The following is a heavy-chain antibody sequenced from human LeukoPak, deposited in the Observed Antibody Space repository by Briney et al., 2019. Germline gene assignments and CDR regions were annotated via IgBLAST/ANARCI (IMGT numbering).Heavy chain of an antibody. CDR1: GGSFSGYY. J-gene: IGHJ4*02. Sequence: SETLSLTCAVYGGSFSGYYWSWIRQPPGKGLEWIGEINHSGSTNYNPSLKSRVTISVDTSKNQFSLKLSSVTAADTAVYYCARERAYYGSGLLREFDYWGQGTLVTVSS. CDR2: INHSGST. D-gene: IGHD3-10*01. V-gene: IGHV4-34*01. CDR3: ARERAYYGSGLLREFDY.